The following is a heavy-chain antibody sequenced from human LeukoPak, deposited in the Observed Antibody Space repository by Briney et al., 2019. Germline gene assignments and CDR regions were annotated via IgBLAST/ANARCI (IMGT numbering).Heavy chain of an antibody. V-gene: IGHV4-59*01. CDR1: GGSISSYY. D-gene: IGHD4-11*01. CDR3: ARVYSIYWYFDL. CDR2: IFYSGST. Sequence: TSSETLSLTCTVSGGSISSYYWSWIRQPPGKGLEWIGYIFYSGSTNYNPSLKSRVTISVDPSKNQFSLTLSSVTAADTAVYYCARVYSIYWYFDLWGRGTLVTVSS. J-gene: IGHJ2*01.